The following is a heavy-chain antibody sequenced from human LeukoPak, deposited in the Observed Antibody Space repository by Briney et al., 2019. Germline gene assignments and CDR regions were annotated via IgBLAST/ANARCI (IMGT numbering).Heavy chain of an antibody. CDR2: IWYDGSNK. Sequence: GGSLRLSCSASGFTFSNYALHWVRQAPGKGLEWVAVIWYDGSNKYYADSVKGRFTISRDNSKNTLYLQMNSLRAEDTAVYYCARDPYSSGWYLDYWGRGTLVTVSS. V-gene: IGHV3-33*08. D-gene: IGHD6-19*01. CDR1: GFTFSNYA. J-gene: IGHJ4*02. CDR3: ARDPYSSGWYLDY.